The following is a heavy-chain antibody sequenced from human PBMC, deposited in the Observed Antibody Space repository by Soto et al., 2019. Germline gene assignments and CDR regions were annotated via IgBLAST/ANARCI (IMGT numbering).Heavy chain of an antibody. CDR3: ARDHLILPAHDFFYGSDV. Sequence: VGSLRLSCEVSGFTFSMYSMSWVRQSPGKGLEWVAKIPQDGVDGHYADSVKGRFTISRDNGKNSLYLQLNNLRAEDTAVYYCARDHLILPAHDFFYGSDVWGRGATVTVSS. V-gene: IGHV3-7*03. CDR2: IPQDGVDG. J-gene: IGHJ6*02. D-gene: IGHD2-21*02. CDR1: GFTFSMYS.